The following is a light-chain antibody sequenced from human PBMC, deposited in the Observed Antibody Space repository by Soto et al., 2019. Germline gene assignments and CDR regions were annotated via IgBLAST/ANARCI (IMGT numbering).Light chain of an antibody. CDR2: SNN. J-gene: IGLJ3*02. V-gene: IGLV1-44*01. CDR3: ATWDDSLNGWV. CDR1: SSNIGSNT. Sequence: QSALTQPPSASGTPGQRVTISCSGSSSNIGSNTVNWCQQLPGTAPKLLIYSNNQRPSGVPDRISGSKSGTSASLAISGLQAEDEADYYCATWDDSLNGWVFGGGTKLTVL.